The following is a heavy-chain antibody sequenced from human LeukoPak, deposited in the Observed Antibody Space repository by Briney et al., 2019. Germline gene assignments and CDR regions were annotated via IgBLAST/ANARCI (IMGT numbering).Heavy chain of an antibody. CDR2: IIPIFGTA. D-gene: IGHD3-22*01. CDR1: GGTFSSYA. Sequence: SVKVFCKASGGTFSSYAISWVRQAPGQGLEWMGGIIPIFGTANYAQKFQGRVTITTDESTSTAYMELSSPRSEDTAVYYCARLTYYYDSSGYYYPYYFDYWGQGTLVTVSS. V-gene: IGHV1-69*05. CDR3: ARLTYYYDSSGYYYPYYFDY. J-gene: IGHJ4*02.